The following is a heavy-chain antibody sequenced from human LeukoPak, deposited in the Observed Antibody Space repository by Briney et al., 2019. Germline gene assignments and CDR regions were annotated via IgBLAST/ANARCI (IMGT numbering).Heavy chain of an antibody. CDR1: GYSFSNYW. D-gene: IGHD1-1*01. J-gene: IGHJ6*03. CDR3: ARGDLVERRTSYMDV. V-gene: IGHV5-51*01. Sequence: GESLKISCWGFGYSFSNYWIGWVRQMPGKGPEWMGMIYPGDSDTRYNPSFQGQVIITADKSINTAYLQWRSLRASDSGIYYCARGDLVERRTSYMDVWGNGTTVTVSS. CDR2: IYPGDSDT.